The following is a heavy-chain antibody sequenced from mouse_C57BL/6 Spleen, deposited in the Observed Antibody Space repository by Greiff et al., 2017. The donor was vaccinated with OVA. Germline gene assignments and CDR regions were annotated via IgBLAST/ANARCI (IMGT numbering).Heavy chain of an antibody. Sequence: QVQLQQSGAELVKPGASVKLSCKASGYTFTSYWMHWVKQRPGQGLEWIGMIHPSSGSTNYNEKFKSKATLTVDKSSSTAYMQLRSLPSEDSAVYYGARGTSHYGSSDYWGQGTTLTVSS. CDR3: ARGTSHYGSSDY. D-gene: IGHD1-1*01. CDR2: IHPSSGST. V-gene: IGHV1-64*01. J-gene: IGHJ2*01. CDR1: GYTFTSYW.